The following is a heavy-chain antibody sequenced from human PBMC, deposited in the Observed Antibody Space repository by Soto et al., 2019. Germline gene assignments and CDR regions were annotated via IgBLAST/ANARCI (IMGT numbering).Heavy chain of an antibody. Sequence: SETLSLTCAVYGGSFSGYYWSWIRQPPGKGLEWIGEINHSGSTNYNPSLKSRVTISVDTSKNQFSLKLSSVTAADTAVYYCARGFSWGVTRYQLLFDYWGQGTLVTVSS. CDR1: GGSFSGYY. CDR2: INHSGST. D-gene: IGHD2-2*01. CDR3: ARGFSWGVTRYQLLFDY. V-gene: IGHV4-34*01. J-gene: IGHJ4*02.